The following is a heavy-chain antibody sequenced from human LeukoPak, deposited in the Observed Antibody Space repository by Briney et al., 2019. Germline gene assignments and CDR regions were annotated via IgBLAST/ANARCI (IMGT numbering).Heavy chain of an antibody. CDR3: AKSGSWHFDY. D-gene: IGHD1-26*01. CDR1: GGTFSSYA. CDR2: IIPIFGTA. Sequence: VASVKVSCKASGGTFSSYAISWVRQAPGQGLEWMGGIIPIFGTANYAQKFQGRVTITADESTSTAYMELSSLRSEDTAVYYCAKSGSWHFDYWGQGTLVTVSS. J-gene: IGHJ4*02. V-gene: IGHV1-69*13.